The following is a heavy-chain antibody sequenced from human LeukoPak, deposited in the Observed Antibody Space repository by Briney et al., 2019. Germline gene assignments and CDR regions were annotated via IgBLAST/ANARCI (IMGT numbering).Heavy chain of an antibody. V-gene: IGHV3-74*01. Sequence: GGSLRLSCAASGFAFNKYWMHWVRQAPGKGLVWVSRINGDGSTTSYADSVKGGFTISRDNAKNTLYLQMSSLRAEDTAVYYCATGNYYDSRGYYTFGHWGQGTLVSVSS. D-gene: IGHD3-22*01. J-gene: IGHJ4*02. CDR1: GFAFNKYW. CDR2: INGDGSTT. CDR3: ATGNYYDSRGYYTFGH.